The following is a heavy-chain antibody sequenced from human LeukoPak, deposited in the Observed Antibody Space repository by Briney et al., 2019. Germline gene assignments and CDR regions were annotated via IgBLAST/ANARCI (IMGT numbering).Heavy chain of an antibody. CDR1: GFTFSSYG. Sequence: GGSLRLSCAASGFTFSSYGMHWVRQAPGKGLEWVAFIRYDGSNKYYADSVKGRFTISRDNSKNTLYLQMNSLRAEDTAVYYCVKMVRGPLGFDYWGQGTLVTVSS. CDR2: IRYDGSNK. J-gene: IGHJ4*02. CDR3: VKMVRGPLGFDY. D-gene: IGHD3-10*01. V-gene: IGHV3-30*02.